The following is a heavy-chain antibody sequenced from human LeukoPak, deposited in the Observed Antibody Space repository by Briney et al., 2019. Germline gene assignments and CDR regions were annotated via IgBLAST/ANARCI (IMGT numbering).Heavy chain of an antibody. CDR1: GFTFSSYG. J-gene: IGHJ4*02. Sequence: GGSLRLSCAASGFTFSSYGMHWVRQAPGKGLEWVANIKQDGSEKCYVDSVKGRFTISRDNAKNSLYLQMNSLRAEDTAVYYCASLLWFGERDFDYWGQGTLVTVSS. D-gene: IGHD3-10*01. V-gene: IGHV3-7*01. CDR3: ASLLWFGERDFDY. CDR2: IKQDGSEK.